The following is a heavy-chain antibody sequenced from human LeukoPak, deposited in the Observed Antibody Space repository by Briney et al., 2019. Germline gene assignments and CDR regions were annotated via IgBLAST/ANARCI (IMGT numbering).Heavy chain of an antibody. J-gene: IGHJ4*02. CDR2: ISWNSGSI. CDR3: AKEGSFVAGGVDY. V-gene: IGHV3-9*01. Sequence: GGSLRLSCAASGFTFDDYAMHWVRQAPGKGLEWVSGISWNSGSIGYADSVKGRFTISRDNAKNSLYLQMNSLRAEDTAVYYCAKEGSFVAGGVDYWGQGTLVTVSS. CDR1: GFTFDDYA. D-gene: IGHD6-19*01.